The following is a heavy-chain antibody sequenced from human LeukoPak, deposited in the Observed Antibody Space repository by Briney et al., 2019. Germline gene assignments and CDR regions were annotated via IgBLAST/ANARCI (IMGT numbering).Heavy chain of an antibody. CDR1: GGTFSSYA. D-gene: IGHD2-21*01. CDR3: ARDWCGGDCSFDY. CDR2: IIPIFGIA. Sequence: GASVKVSCKASGGTFSSYAMSWVRQAPGQGLEWMGGIIPIFGIANYAQKFQGRVTITTHESTSTAYMELSSLRSEDTAVYYCARDWCGGDCSFDYWGQGTLVTVSS. J-gene: IGHJ4*02. V-gene: IGHV1-69*05.